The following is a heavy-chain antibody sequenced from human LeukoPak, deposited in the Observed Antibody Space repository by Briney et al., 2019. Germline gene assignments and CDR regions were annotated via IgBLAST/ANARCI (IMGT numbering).Heavy chain of an antibody. V-gene: IGHV3-21*01. CDR1: GFTFSSYN. CDR2: ISCSSSYI. CDR3: AKGSGVQVWSSLDY. J-gene: IGHJ4*02. Sequence: GGSLRLSCAASGFTFSSYNVNWVRQAPGKGLEWVSSISCSSSYIYYADSVMGRFTISRDNAKNSLYLQMNTLRAEDTAVYYCAKGSGVQVWSSLDYWGQGTLVTVSS. D-gene: IGHD5-18*01.